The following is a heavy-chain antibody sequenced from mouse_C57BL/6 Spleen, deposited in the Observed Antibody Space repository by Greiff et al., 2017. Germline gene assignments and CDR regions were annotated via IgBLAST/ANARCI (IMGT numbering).Heavy chain of an antibody. V-gene: IGHV1-69*01. D-gene: IGHD1-1*01. Sequence: QVQLQQPGAELVMPGASVKLSCKASGYTFTSYWMHWVKQRPGQGLEWIGEIDPSDSYTNYNQKFKGKSTLTVDKSSSTAYMQLSSLTSEDSAVYYCASRAISSDYYGSSWFAYWGQGTLVTVSA. CDR2: IDPSDSYT. CDR3: ASRAISSDYYGSSWFAY. CDR1: GYTFTSYW. J-gene: IGHJ3*01.